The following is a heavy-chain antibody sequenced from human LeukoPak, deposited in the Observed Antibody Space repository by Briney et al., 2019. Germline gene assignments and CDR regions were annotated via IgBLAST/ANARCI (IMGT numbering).Heavy chain of an antibody. CDR1: GGSFSGYY. D-gene: IGHD2-8*01. CDR3: AIGYCTNGVCGSSDY. CDR2: INHSGST. J-gene: IGHJ4*02. V-gene: IGHV4-34*01. Sequence: SETLSLTCAVYGGSFSGYYWSWNRQPPGKGLEWIGEINHSGSTNYNPSLKSRVTISVDTSKNQFSLKLSSVTAADTAVYYCAIGYCTNGVCGSSDYWGQGTLVTVSS.